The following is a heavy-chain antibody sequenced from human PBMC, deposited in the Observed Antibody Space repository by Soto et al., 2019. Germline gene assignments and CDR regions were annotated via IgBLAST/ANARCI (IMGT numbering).Heavy chain of an antibody. CDR3: AHRRAYCSGGSCYSIWFDP. CDR1: GFSLSTSGVG. V-gene: IGHV2-5*02. CDR2: IYWEDDK. J-gene: IGHJ5*02. D-gene: IGHD2-15*01. Sequence: QITLKESGPTLVKPTQTLTLTCTFSGFSLSTSGVGVGWIRQPPGKALEWLALIYWEDDKRYSPSLKSRLTIAKDTSKSQLVLTMTNMDPVDTATYYCAHRRAYCSGGSCYSIWFDPWGQGTLVTVSS.